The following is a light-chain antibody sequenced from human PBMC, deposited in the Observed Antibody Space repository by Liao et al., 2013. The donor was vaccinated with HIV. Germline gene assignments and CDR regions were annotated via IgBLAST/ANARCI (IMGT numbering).Light chain of an antibody. V-gene: IGLV3-1*01. CDR2: QDS. J-gene: IGLJ3*02. CDR3: QAWDSSTSNWV. Sequence: SYELTQPPSVSVSPGQTASITCSGDKLGDKYACWYQQKPGQSPVLVIYQDSKRPSGIPERFSGSNSANTATLTISGTQAMDEADYYCQAWDSSTSNWVFGGGTKLTVL. CDR1: KLGDKY.